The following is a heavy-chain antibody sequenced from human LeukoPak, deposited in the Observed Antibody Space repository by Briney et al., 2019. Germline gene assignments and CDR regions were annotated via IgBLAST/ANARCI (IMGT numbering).Heavy chain of an antibody. CDR2: INHSGST. CDR3: ASTTRGGY. Sequence: SETLSLTCAVYGGSFSGYYWSWIRQPPGKGLEWIGEINHSGSTNYNPSLKSRVTISVDTSKNQFSLKLSSVTAADTAVYYCASTTRGGYWGQGTLVTVSS. J-gene: IGHJ4*02. D-gene: IGHD2-15*01. CDR1: GGSFSGYY. V-gene: IGHV4-34*01.